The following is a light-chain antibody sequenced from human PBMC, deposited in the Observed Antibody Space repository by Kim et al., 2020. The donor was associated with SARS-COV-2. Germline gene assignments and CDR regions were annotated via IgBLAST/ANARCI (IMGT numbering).Light chain of an antibody. CDR3: QQYGRSAA. CDR1: QTVNHNY. Sequence: LSPEERATLSCRTTQTVNHNYLAWYQHKPGQAPRLLIYDASTRAPGIPDRFSGSGSGTDFTLTISRLGPEDVAVYYCQQYGRSAAFGQGTKVDIK. J-gene: IGKJ1*01. V-gene: IGKV3-20*01. CDR2: DAS.